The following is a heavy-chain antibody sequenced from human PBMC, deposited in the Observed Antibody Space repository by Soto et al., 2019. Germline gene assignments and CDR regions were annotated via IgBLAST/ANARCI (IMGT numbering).Heavy chain of an antibody. CDR3: ARAYSDYGRYFDL. V-gene: IGHV4-31*03. J-gene: IGHJ2*01. CDR1: AGSMSSGGHF. Sequence: QVQLQESGPGLVKPSQTLSLTCTVSAGSMSSGGHFWSWIRQNPGKGLEWIAYIDYSGTTYYNPSLKSRVVVTVDTSEKQFSLKLSSVTAADTAVYYCARAYSDYGRYFDLGGRGTLVTVSS. CDR2: IDYSGTT. D-gene: IGHD4-17*01.